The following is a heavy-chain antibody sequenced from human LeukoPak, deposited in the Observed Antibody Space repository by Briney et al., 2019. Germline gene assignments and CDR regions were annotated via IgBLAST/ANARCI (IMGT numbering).Heavy chain of an antibody. Sequence: SVKVSCKASGGTFSSYAISWVRQAPGQGLEWVGGIIPIFGTANYAQKFQGRVTITADESTSTAYMELSSLRSEDTAVYYCARDCSGGSCYFYWGQGTLVTVSS. D-gene: IGHD2-15*01. V-gene: IGHV1-69*13. CDR1: GGTFSSYA. J-gene: IGHJ4*02. CDR2: IIPIFGTA. CDR3: ARDCSGGSCYFY.